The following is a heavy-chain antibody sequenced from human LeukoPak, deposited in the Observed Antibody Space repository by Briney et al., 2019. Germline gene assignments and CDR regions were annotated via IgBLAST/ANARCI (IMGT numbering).Heavy chain of an antibody. J-gene: IGHJ4*02. V-gene: IGHV3-49*04. CDR2: IRRRAYGGAA. CDR3: SRNGLVDFDY. Sequence: GGSLRLSCTTSGFAFYDFAVSWVRQPAGKGLEWVGFIRRRAYGGAAEYAASVKGRFIISRDDSKGIAYLQMNSLKTEDTAVYYCSRNGLVDFDYWGQGSRVIVSP. CDR1: GFAFYDFA.